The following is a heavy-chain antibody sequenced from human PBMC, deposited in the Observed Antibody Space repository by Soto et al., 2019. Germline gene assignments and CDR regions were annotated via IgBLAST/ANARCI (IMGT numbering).Heavy chain of an antibody. CDR1: GFTFSSYA. D-gene: IGHD3-9*01. V-gene: IGHV3-23*01. CDR3: AKAGLRYFDWYSNGFDP. CDR2: ISGSGGST. J-gene: IGHJ5*02. Sequence: GGSLRLSCAASGFTFSSYAMSWVRQAPGKGLEWVSAISGSGGSTYYADSVKGRFTISRDNSKNTLYLQMNSLRAEDTAVYYCAKAGLRYFDWYSNGFDPWGQGTMVTGSS.